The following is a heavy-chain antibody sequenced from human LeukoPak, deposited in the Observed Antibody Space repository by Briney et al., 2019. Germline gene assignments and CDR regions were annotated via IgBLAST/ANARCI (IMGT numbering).Heavy chain of an antibody. CDR3: ATESGAWSAFDI. CDR1: GFTFSSYS. CDR2: ISYYGNNK. Sequence: GGSLRLSCAASGFTFSSYSMHWVRQGPGQGLEWVAVISYYGNNKNYAESVKGRFTISRDNSKNTLYLQMNSLRAEDTAVYYCATESGAWSAFDIWGQGTMVTVSA. J-gene: IGHJ3*02. D-gene: IGHD1-1*01. V-gene: IGHV3-30-3*01.